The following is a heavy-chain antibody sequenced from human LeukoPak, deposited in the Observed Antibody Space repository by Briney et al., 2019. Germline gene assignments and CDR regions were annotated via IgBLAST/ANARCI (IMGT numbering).Heavy chain of an antibody. Sequence: SETLSLTCAVYGGSFSGYYWSWIRQPPGKGLEWIGEINHSGNTNYNPSLKSRVTISVDTSKNQFSLKLSSVTAADTAVYYCARGPTDYYGSGSYYYIDYWGQGTLVTVSS. V-gene: IGHV4-34*01. J-gene: IGHJ4*02. CDR3: ARGPTDYYGSGSYYYIDY. CDR1: GGSFSGYY. D-gene: IGHD3-10*01. CDR2: INHSGNT.